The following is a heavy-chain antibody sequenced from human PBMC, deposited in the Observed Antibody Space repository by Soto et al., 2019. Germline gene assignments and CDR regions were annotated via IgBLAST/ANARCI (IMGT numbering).Heavy chain of an antibody. Sequence: GGSLRLSCAASGFTFSSYGMHWVRQAPGKGLEWVAVISYDGSNKYYADSVKGRFTISRDNSKNTLYLQMNSLRAEDTAVYYCAKDLPWFDPWGQGTLVTVSS. J-gene: IGHJ5*02. CDR3: AKDLPWFDP. CDR1: GFTFSSYG. V-gene: IGHV3-30*18. CDR2: ISYDGSNK.